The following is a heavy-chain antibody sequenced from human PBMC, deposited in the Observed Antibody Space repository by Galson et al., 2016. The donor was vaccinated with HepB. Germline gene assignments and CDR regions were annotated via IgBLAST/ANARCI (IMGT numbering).Heavy chain of an antibody. CDR2: IYWDDDK. J-gene: IGHJ4*02. CDR1: GFSLSTSGVG. V-gene: IGHV2-5*02. D-gene: IGHD2-15*01. CDR3: AHRGSAFGISSGDYFDY. Sequence: PALVKPTQTLTLTCTFSGFSLSTSGVGVGWIRQPPGKALEWLALIYWDDDKRDSPSLKSRFSITKDTSKNQVVLTVTNMDPVDTATYYCAHRGSAFGISSGDYFDYWGQGILVTVSS.